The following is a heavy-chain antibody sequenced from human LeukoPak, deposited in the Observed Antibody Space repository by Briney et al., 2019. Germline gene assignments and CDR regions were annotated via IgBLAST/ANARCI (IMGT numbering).Heavy chain of an antibody. CDR3: ARGYYYGSETYWHTNWFDP. V-gene: IGHV1-69*05. D-gene: IGHD3-10*01. CDR2: IIPMFGTA. J-gene: IGHJ5*02. CDR1: GGTFSNYV. Sequence: SVKVSXKASGGTFSNYVISWVRQAPGQGLEWMGGIIPMFGTANYAQKFQGRVTITTDESTSTGYIEMSSLRSEDTAVYYCARGYYYGSETYWHTNWFDPWGQGTPVTVSS.